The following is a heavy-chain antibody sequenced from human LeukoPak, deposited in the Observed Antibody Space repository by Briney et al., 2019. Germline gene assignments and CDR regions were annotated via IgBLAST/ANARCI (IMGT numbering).Heavy chain of an antibody. J-gene: IGHJ5*02. CDR3: ARGGYYNWFDP. D-gene: IGHD1-1*01. CDR1: GGSISSYY. CDR2: IYYSGST. V-gene: IGHV4-59*01. Sequence: SETLSLTCTVSGGSISSYYWSWIRQPPGKGLEWIGYIYYSGSTKYNPSLKSRVTMSLDTSKNQFSLKLSSVTAVDTAVYYCARGGYYNWFDPWGQGTLVTVSS.